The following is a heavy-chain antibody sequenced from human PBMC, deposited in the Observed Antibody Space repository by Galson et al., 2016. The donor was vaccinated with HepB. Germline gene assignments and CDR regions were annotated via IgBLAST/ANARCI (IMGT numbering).Heavy chain of an antibody. J-gene: IGHJ6*02. V-gene: IGHV4-31*03. CDR2: IYYSGGT. D-gene: IGHD3-10*01. CDR3: ARGSGSYYPYYYFGMDI. Sequence: TLSLTCSVSGGSISSGGYYWRWIRQHPGKGLEWIGYIYYSGGTHYNPSLKSRATISVDMSKNQFSLYLSSVTAADTAVYYCARGSGSYYPYYYFGMDIWGQGTTVTVSS. CDR1: GGSISSGGYY.